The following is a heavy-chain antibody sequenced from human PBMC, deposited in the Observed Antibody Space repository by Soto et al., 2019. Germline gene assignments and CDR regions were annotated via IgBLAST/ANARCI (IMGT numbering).Heavy chain of an antibody. CDR1: GFTFSSCA. Sequence: QVQLVESGGGVVQPGRSLRLSCVASGFTFSSCAMHWVRQVPGKGLEWLAVVTHDGTLYPYADSVKGRFSISRDNSRKTLYLQMNGLRPERPVIHYCVSAPSVTWLFHYWGQGTLVTVSS. J-gene: IGHJ4*02. CDR3: VSAPSVTWLFHY. CDR2: VTHDGTLY. D-gene: IGHD3-9*01. V-gene: IGHV3-30*03.